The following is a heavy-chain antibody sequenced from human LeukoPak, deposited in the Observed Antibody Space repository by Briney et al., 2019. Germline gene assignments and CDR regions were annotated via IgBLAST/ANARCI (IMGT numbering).Heavy chain of an antibody. D-gene: IGHD2-2*01. CDR3: ARDRQDIVVVPADY. Sequence: GGSLRLSCAASGFTFSSYSMNWVRQAPGKGLEWVSSISSSSSYIYYADSVKGRFTISRDNAKNSLYLQMNSLRAEDTAVYYCARDRQDIVVVPADYWGQGTLVTVSS. CDR1: GFTFSSYS. J-gene: IGHJ4*02. V-gene: IGHV3-21*01. CDR2: ISSSSSYI.